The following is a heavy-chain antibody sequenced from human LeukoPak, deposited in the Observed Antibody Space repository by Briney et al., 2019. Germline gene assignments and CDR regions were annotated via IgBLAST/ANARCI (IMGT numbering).Heavy chain of an antibody. Sequence: PGGSLRLSCAASGFSFSTDAMTWVRQAPGKGLQWVSAISGSGGDTYYEDSVKGRFTISRDNSKNTLYLQMNSLRAEDTAVYYCASPYSSGWYSFDYWGQGTLVTVSS. CDR2: ISGSGGDT. V-gene: IGHV3-23*01. J-gene: IGHJ4*02. D-gene: IGHD6-19*01. CDR3: ASPYSSGWYSFDY. CDR1: GFSFSTDA.